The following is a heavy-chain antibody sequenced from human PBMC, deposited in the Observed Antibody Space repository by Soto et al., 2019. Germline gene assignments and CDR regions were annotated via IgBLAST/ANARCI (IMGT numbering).Heavy chain of an antibody. V-gene: IGHV1-69*13. CDR3: ARDLEDYEILTGSRSRAFDI. J-gene: IGHJ3*02. CDR2: IIPIFGTA. D-gene: IGHD3-9*01. Sequence: SVKVSCKASGGTFSSYAISWVRQAPGQGLEWMGGIIPIFGTANYAQKFQGRVTITADESTSTAYMELSSLRSEDTAVYYCARDLEDYEILTGSRSRAFDIWGQGKMVTVSS. CDR1: GGTFSSYA.